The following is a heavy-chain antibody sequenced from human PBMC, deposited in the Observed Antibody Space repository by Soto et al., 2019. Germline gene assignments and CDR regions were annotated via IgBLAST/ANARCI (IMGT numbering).Heavy chain of an antibody. D-gene: IGHD3-3*01. CDR2: INAGNGNT. Sequence: GASVKVSCKASGYTFTSYAMHWVRQAPGQRLEWMGWINAGNGNTKYSQKFQGRVTITRDTSASTAYMELSSLGSEDTAVYYCARGQGFLEWLFDRDFDYWGQGTLVTVSS. CDR1: GYTFTSYA. CDR3: ARGQGFLEWLFDRDFDY. V-gene: IGHV1-3*01. J-gene: IGHJ4*02.